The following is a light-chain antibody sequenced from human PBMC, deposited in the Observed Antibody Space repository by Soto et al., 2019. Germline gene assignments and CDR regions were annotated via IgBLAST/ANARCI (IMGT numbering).Light chain of an antibody. J-gene: IGLJ2*01. Sequence: QSALTQPASVSGSPGQSITISCTGTSRDVGGYNYVSWYHQHPGKAPKFMIYDVRNRPSGVSNRFSGSKSGNTASLTISGLQAEDEADYYCSSYTSSSTVVFGGGTKLTVL. CDR1: SRDVGGYNY. V-gene: IGLV2-14*03. CDR2: DVR. CDR3: SSYTSSSTVV.